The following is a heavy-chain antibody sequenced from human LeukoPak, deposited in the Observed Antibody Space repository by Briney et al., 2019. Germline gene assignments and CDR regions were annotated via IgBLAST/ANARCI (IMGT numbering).Heavy chain of an antibody. D-gene: IGHD3-22*01. Sequence: GGSLRLSCAASGFTFSSYEMNWVRQAPGKGLEWVSYISSSGSTIYYADSVKGRFTISRDNAKNSLYLQMNSLRAEDTAVYYCAREGPGNSSGYNYWGQGTLVTVSS. V-gene: IGHV3-48*03. J-gene: IGHJ4*02. CDR3: AREGPGNSSGYNY. CDR1: GFTFSSYE. CDR2: ISSSGSTI.